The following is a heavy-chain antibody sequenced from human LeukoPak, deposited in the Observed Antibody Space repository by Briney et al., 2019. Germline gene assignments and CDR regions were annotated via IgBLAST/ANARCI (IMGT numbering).Heavy chain of an antibody. J-gene: IGHJ4*02. CDR1: GFSISTSGVG. CDR2: TFWDEDK. CDR3: ANLGRDSYGWSSYYFDS. V-gene: IGHV2-5*02. D-gene: IGHD6-19*01. Sequence: SGPTLVNPTQTLMLTCSFSGFSISTSGVGVGWIRQPPGKALEWLALTFWDEDKRYSPSLKSRLTIIKDPSKNQVVLTMTNMDPEDTAIYYCANLGRDSYGWSSYYFDSWGQGTLVTVSS.